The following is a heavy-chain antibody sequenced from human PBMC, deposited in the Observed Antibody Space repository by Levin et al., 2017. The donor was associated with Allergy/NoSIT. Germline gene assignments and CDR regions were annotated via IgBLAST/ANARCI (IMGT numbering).Heavy chain of an antibody. CDR2: INHSGST. V-gene: IGHV4-34*01. D-gene: IGHD4-17*01. CDR1: GGSFSGYY. CDR3: ARGHYGTWGY. J-gene: IGHJ4*02. Sequence: SQTLSLTCAVYGGSFSGYYWSWIRQPPGKGLEWIGEINHSGSTNYNPSLKSRVTISVDTSKNQFSLKLSSVTAADTAVYYCARGHYGTWGYWGQGTLVTVSS.